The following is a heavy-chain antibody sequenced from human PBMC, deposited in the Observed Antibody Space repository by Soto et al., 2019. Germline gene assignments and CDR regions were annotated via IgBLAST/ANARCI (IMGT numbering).Heavy chain of an antibody. Sequence: DVQLVESVGGLIQPGESLRLSCAAFGLTISGKNYVAWVRPAPGTGLEWVSGLYDVDGSFYADSVTGRFTTSSDSSKTTVSLQVNDLRPDDTAVYYCATWHEREHAYDVWGQGTTVTVSS. D-gene: IGHD1-1*01. V-gene: IGHV3-53*01. CDR3: ATWHEREHAYDV. J-gene: IGHJ3*01. CDR1: GLTISGKNY. CDR2: LYDVDGS.